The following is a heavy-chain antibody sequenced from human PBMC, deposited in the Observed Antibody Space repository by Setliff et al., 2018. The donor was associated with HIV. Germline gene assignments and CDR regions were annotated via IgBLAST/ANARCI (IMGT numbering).Heavy chain of an antibody. J-gene: IGHJ4*01. CDR1: GYSISSGYY. Sequence: SETLSLTCTVSGYSISSGYYCGWVRQPPGKVLDWIGSFYPSGSTYYSTSIQGRVTISVDTSKNQLSLKLSSVTAADTAGYFCARGTTIFGVDTEWTSRYLDYWGHGMLVTVSS. D-gene: IGHD3-3*01. V-gene: IGHV4-38-2*02. CDR3: ARGTTIFGVDTEWTSRYLDY. CDR2: FYPSGST.